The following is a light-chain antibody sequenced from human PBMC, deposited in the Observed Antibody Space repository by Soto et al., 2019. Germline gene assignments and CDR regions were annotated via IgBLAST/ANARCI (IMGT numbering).Light chain of an antibody. CDR3: QQYASWPSGT. CDR2: SAS. Sequence: EAVMTQSPATLSVSPGERVTLSCWASQSVASHLAWYQQKPGQAPRLLIYSASTRATGSPVRFRGSGSGTEFTLTIRSLQSEDFAGYYCQQYASWPSGTFGQGTTLEIK. J-gene: IGKJ2*01. CDR1: QSVASH. V-gene: IGKV3-15*01.